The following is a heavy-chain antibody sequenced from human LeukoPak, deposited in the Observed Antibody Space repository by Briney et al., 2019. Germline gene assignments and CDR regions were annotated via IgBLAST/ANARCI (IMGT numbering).Heavy chain of an antibody. CDR2: ISGSGGST. CDR1: GFTFRSYA. V-gene: IGHV3-23*01. Sequence: GGSPRLSCAASGFTFRSYAMSWVRQAPGKGLEWVSVISGSGGSTYYADSVKGRFTISRDNSKNTLYLQMNSLRAEDMAVYYCAKVGPPYDSSGYFDYWGQGTLVTVSS. CDR3: AKVGPPYDSSGYFDY. D-gene: IGHD3-22*01. J-gene: IGHJ4*02.